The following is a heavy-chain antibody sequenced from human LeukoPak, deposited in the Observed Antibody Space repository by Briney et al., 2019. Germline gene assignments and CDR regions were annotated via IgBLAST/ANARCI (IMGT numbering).Heavy chain of an antibody. J-gene: IGHJ4*02. V-gene: IGHV3-21*04. CDR2: ISSSSSYI. Sequence: PGGSLRLSCAAYGFTFSSYSMNWVRQAPGKGLEWVSSISSSSSYIYYADSVKGRFTISRDNSKNTLYLQMNKLRAEDTAIYYCARGNYGSDRGYFDYWGQGTLVTVSS. CDR3: ARGNYGSDRGYFDY. D-gene: IGHD5-12*01. CDR1: GFTFSSYS.